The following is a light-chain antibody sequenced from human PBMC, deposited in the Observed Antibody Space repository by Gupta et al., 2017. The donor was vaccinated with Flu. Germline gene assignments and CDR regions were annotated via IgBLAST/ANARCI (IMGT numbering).Light chain of an antibody. V-gene: IGLV2-11*01. CDR3: CSYGGSYTL. Sequence: QSALTQPRSVSGSPGQSITISCSGTNNDVGRYDYVSWYQQYPGKAPKFIIYDVSKRPSGVPDRFSGSKSGNTASLTISGRQAEDEADYFGCSYGGSYTLFGGGTKLTVL. J-gene: IGLJ3*02. CDR1: NNDVGRYDY. CDR2: DVS.